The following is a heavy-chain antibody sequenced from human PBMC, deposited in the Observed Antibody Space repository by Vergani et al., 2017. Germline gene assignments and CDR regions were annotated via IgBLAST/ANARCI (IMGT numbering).Heavy chain of an antibody. D-gene: IGHD3-22*01. V-gene: IGHV4-30-2*01. CDR3: ARARYYYDSSGYYPYWYFEL. CDR2: IYHSGST. CDR1: GGSISSGGYS. Sequence: QLQLQESGSGLVKPSQTLSLTCAVSGGSISSGGYSWGWIRQPPGKGLEWIGYIYHSGSTYYNPSLKSRVTISVDRSKNQFSLKLSSVTAADTAVYYCARARYYYDSSGYYPYWYFELWGRGTLVTVSS. J-gene: IGHJ2*01.